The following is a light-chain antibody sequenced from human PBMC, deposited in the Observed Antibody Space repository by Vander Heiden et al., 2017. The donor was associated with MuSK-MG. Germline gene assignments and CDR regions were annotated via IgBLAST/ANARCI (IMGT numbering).Light chain of an antibody. J-gene: IGKJ4*01. Sequence: IVMTQSPATLSVSPGERATLSCRASQSVSSNLAWYQHKPGQAPRLLIYGAATRATGIPARFSGRGSGTEFTLTISILQSEDFEVYYFQQYNNWPPLTFGGGTKVEIK. CDR3: QQYNNWPPLT. CDR2: GAA. V-gene: IGKV3-15*01. CDR1: QSVSSN.